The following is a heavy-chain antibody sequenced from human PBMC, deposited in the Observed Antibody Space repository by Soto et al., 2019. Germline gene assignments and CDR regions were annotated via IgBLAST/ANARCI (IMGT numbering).Heavy chain of an antibody. Sequence: SLTISLTRTVSGGSIGDSSGRWGWIHKSPGQGLEWIGSFHNSGSIHYNPPFKSRATISVDTSKNQFSLNLNSVTAADTALYYCARQGFGAIHGLVDVWAQGTTVTVSS. CDR1: GGSIGDSSGR. V-gene: IGHV4-39*01. D-gene: IGHD3-10*01. CDR2: FHNSGSI. J-gene: IGHJ6*02. CDR3: ARQGFGAIHGLVDV.